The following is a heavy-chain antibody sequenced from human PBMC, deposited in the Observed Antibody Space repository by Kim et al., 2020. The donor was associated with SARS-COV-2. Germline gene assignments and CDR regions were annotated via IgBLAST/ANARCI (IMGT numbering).Heavy chain of an antibody. J-gene: IGHJ3*02. CDR1: GGTFSSYA. Sequence: SVKVSCKASGGTFSSYAISWVRQAPGQGLEWMGGIIPIFGTANYAQKFQGRVTITADESTSTAYMELSSLRSEDTAVYYCAMDGAAAAQLPPTGAFDIWGQGTMVTVSS. D-gene: IGHD6-13*01. CDR2: IIPIFGTA. CDR3: AMDGAAAAQLPPTGAFDI. V-gene: IGHV1-69*13.